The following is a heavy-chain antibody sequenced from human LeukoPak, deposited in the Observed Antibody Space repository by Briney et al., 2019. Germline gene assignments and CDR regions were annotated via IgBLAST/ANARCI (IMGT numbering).Heavy chain of an antibody. CDR2: ISSSSSTI. CDR1: GFTFSSYS. D-gene: IGHD3-10*01. V-gene: IGHV3-48*01. CDR3: AREGITMVRGVLDY. J-gene: IGHJ4*02. Sequence: GGSLRLSCAASGFTFSSYSMNWVRQAPGKGLEWVSYISSSSSTIYYADSVKGRFTISRDSAKNSLYLQMNSLRAEDTAVYYCAREGITMVRGVLDYWGQGTLVTVSS.